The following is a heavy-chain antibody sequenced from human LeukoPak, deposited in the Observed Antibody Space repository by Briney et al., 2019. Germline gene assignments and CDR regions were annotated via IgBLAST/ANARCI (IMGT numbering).Heavy chain of an antibody. V-gene: IGHV3-7*01. Sequence: GSLRLSCEATGFTFRSYWMSWVRQAPGKGLEWLGHINQEASRTDHADSVKGRFTISRDNSRNLLYLHMSSLRAEDTAVYYCAKYLSRAFDSWGQGILVSVSS. J-gene: IGHJ4*02. CDR2: INQEASRT. CDR3: AKYLSRAFDS. CDR1: GFTFRSYW. D-gene: IGHD2/OR15-2a*01.